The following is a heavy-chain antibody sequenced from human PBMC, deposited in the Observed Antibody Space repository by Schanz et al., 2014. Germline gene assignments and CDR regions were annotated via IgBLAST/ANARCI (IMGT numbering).Heavy chain of an antibody. J-gene: IGHJ4*02. CDR3: AKGKEEAAADGCFFDY. CDR1: GITLSGYG. D-gene: IGHD6-13*01. Sequence: QVQLVESGGGVVQPGGSLRLSCAASGITLSGYGLHWVRQAPGKGLEWVGFISFDGRNTGYAHSVKGRFTISRDNSKNTVMLLINSLRAVDTAVYYCAKGKEEAAADGCFFDYWGQGTPVTVSS. CDR2: ISFDGRNT. V-gene: IGHV3-30*18.